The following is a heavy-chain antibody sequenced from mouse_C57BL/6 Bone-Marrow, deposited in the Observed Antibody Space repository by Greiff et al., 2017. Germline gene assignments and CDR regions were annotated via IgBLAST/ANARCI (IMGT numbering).Heavy chain of an antibody. J-gene: IGHJ2*01. CDR3: ARDYYINYGVFDY. Sequence: VQLQQPGAELVRPGTSVKLSCKASGYTFTSYWMHWVKQRPGQGLEWIGVIDPSDSYTNYNQKFKGKATLTVDTSSRTAYMQLSSLTSEDSAVYYCARDYYINYGVFDYWGQVTTLTVSS. V-gene: IGHV1-59*01. CDR1: GYTFTSYW. D-gene: IGHD2-5*01. CDR2: IDPSDSYT.